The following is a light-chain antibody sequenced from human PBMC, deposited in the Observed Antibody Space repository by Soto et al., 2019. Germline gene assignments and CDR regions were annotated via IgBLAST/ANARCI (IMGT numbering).Light chain of an antibody. Sequence: EIILTQSPDTLSLSPGERATLSCRASQTVSSNYLAWCQQRPGQAPRLLIYGASTRAAGIPDRFSGSGSGTEFTLTISSLQSEDFAVYYCQQYDIWPQTFGQGTKVDIK. CDR3: QQYDIWPQT. V-gene: IGKV3D-15*01. J-gene: IGKJ1*01. CDR1: QTVSSN. CDR2: GAS.